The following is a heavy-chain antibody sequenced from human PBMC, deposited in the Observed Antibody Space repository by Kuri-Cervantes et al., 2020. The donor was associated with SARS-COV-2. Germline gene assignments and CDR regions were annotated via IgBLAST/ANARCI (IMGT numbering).Heavy chain of an antibody. D-gene: IGHD2-2*01. V-gene: IGHV1-69*13. CDR2: IIPIFGPA. Sequence: SVKVSCKASGYTFTGYYMHWVRQAPGQGLEWMGGIIPIFGPANYAQKFQGRVTITADESTSTAYMELSSLRSEDTAVYYCARGPLPEDIAVLPAASPFMYFDYWGQGALVTVSS. CDR3: ARGPLPEDIAVLPAASPFMYFDY. CDR1: GYTFTGYY. J-gene: IGHJ4*02.